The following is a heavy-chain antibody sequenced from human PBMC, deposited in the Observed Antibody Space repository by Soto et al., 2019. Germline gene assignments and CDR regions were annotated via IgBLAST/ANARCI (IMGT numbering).Heavy chain of an antibody. CDR3: ARCGSSHWFDP. J-gene: IGHJ5*02. V-gene: IGHV3-21*01. CDR1: EGKFISRS. CDR2: ISSSSSYI. D-gene: IGHD6-6*01. Sequence: PGGPNRHSCRASEGKFISRSVNWVRKAPGKGLEWVSSISSSSSYIYYADSVKGRFTISRDNAKNSLYLQMNSLRAEDTAVYYCARCGSSHWFDPWGQGTLVTV.